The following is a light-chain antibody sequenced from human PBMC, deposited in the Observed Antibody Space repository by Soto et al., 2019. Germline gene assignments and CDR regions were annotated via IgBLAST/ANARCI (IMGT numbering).Light chain of an antibody. J-gene: IGLJ1*01. CDR3: SSYAGSNNYV. Sequence: QSVLTQPPSASGSPGQSVTISCTGTSSDVGGYNYVSWYQQHPGKAPKLMIYDVSKRPSGVPDRFSGSKSGNTASLTVSWLQAEDEADYYCSSYAGSNNYVFGTGTKVTVL. CDR1: SSDVGGYNY. V-gene: IGLV2-8*01. CDR2: DVS.